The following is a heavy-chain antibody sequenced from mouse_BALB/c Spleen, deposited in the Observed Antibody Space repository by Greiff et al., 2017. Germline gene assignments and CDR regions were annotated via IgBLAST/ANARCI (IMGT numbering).Heavy chain of an antibody. CDR2: ISSGGST. V-gene: IGHV5-6-5*01. J-gene: IGHJ3*01. CDR1: GFTFSSYA. CDR3: AREDYGSSFAY. Sequence: EVMLVESGGGLVKPGGSLKLSCAASGFTFSSYAMSWVRQTPEKRLEWVASISSGGSTYYPDSVKGRFTISRDNARNILYLQMSSLRSEDTAMYYCAREDYGSSFAYWGQGTLVTVSA. D-gene: IGHD1-1*01.